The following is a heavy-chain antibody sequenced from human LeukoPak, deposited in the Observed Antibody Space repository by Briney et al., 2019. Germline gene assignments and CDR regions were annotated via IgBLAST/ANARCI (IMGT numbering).Heavy chain of an antibody. V-gene: IGHV4-34*01. CDR3: ARGKTWSGYYVQSFLTFDY. D-gene: IGHD3-3*01. Sequence: PSGTLSLTCAVYGGSFSGYYWSWIRQPPGKGLEWIGEINHSGSTNYNPSLKSRVTISVDTSKNQFSLKLSSVTAADTAVYYCARGKTWSGYYVQSFLTFDYWGQGTLVTVSS. J-gene: IGHJ4*02. CDR2: INHSGST. CDR1: GGSFSGYY.